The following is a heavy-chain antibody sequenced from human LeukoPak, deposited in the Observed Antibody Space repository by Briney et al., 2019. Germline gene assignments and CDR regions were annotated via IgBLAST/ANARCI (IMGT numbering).Heavy chain of an antibody. J-gene: IGHJ4*02. V-gene: IGHV3-21*01. CDR2: ISSSSSYI. CDR3: ARYYYGSGSYSPSFDY. D-gene: IGHD3-10*01. Sequence: GGSLRLSCAASGFTFSSYSMNWVRQAPGKGLGWVSSISSSSSYIYYADSVKGRFTISRDNAKNSLYLQMNSLRAEDTAVYYCARYYYGSGSYSPSFDYWGQGTLVTVSS. CDR1: GFTFSSYS.